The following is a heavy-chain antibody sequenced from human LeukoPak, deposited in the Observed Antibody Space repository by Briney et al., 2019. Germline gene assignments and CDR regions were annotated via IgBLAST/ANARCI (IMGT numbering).Heavy chain of an antibody. D-gene: IGHD3-10*01. V-gene: IGHV4-34*01. CDR1: GGSFSGYY. CDR2: INHSGST. J-gene: IGHJ4*02. Sequence: SETLSLTCAVYGGSFSGYYWSWIRQPPGKGLEWIGEINHSGSTNYNPSLKSRVTISVDTSKNQFSLKLSSVTAADTAVYYCARVRYGSGSYYFDNWGQGTLVTVSS. CDR3: ARVRYGSGSYYFDN.